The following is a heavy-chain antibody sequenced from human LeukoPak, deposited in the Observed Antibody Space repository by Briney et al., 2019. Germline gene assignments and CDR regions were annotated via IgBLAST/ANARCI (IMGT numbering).Heavy chain of an antibody. Sequence: SQTLSLTCTVSGGSISSNDHYWTWIRQPPGKGLEWIGYVHHSGSTYYNPSLKSRVTISVDTSKNQFSLKLGSVTAAGTAVYYCARYTANTAGYSFDFWGQGALVTVSS. V-gene: IGHV4-30-4*08. CDR2: VHHSGST. CDR1: GGSISSNDHY. CDR3: ARYTANTAGYSFDF. D-gene: IGHD3-22*01. J-gene: IGHJ4*02.